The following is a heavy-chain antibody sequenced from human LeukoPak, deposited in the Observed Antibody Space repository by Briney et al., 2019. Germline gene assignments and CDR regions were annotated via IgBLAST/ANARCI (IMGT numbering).Heavy chain of an antibody. CDR3: ARALSSGWYRDDYFDY. Sequence: PGGPLRLSCAASGFTFSSYSMNWVRQAPGKGLEWVSSISSSSSYIYYADSVKGRFTISRDNAKNSLYLQMNSLRAEDTAVYYCARALSSGWYRDDYFDYWGQGTLVTVSS. CDR2: ISSSSSYI. CDR1: GFTFSSYS. V-gene: IGHV3-21*01. J-gene: IGHJ4*02. D-gene: IGHD6-19*01.